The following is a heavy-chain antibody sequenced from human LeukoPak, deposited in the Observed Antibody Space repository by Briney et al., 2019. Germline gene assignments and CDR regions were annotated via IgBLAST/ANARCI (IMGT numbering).Heavy chain of an antibody. D-gene: IGHD5-18*01. Sequence: SETLSLTCAVYGGSFSGYYWSWIRQPPGKGLEWIGEINHSGSTNYNPSLKSRVTISVDTSKNQFSLKLSSVTAADTAVYYCARSPGGYSHGFRKNWFDPWGQGTLVTVSS. J-gene: IGHJ5*02. CDR3: ARSPGGYSHGFRKNWFDP. CDR2: INHSGST. CDR1: GGSFSGYY. V-gene: IGHV4-34*01.